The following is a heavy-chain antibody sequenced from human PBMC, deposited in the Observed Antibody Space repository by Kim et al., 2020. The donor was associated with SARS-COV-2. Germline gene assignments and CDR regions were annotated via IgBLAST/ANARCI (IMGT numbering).Heavy chain of an antibody. CDR2: INHSGST. D-gene: IGHD3-10*01. CDR1: GGSFSGYY. V-gene: IGHV4-34*01. CDR3: ASLARGSGSYFPFYYYGM. J-gene: IGHJ6*01. Sequence: SETLSLTCAVYGGSFSGYYWSWIRQPPGKGLEWIGEINHSGSTNYNPSLKSRVTISVDTSKNQFSLKLSSVTAADTAVYYCASLARGSGSYFPFYYYGM.